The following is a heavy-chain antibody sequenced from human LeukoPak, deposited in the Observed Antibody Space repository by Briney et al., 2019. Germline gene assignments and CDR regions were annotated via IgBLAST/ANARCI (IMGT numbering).Heavy chain of an antibody. CDR1: GYTFTAYY. D-gene: IGHD2-2*01. Sequence: ASVKVSCKASGYTFTAYYMHWVRQAPGQGLEWMGWINPNSGAANYAQNFQGRVTMTADTSISTAYLDLSRLRSDDSAVYYCARDPVVQAGYYYGMDVWGQGTTVTVSS. J-gene: IGHJ6*02. V-gene: IGHV1-2*02. CDR3: ARDPVVQAGYYYGMDV. CDR2: INPNSGAA.